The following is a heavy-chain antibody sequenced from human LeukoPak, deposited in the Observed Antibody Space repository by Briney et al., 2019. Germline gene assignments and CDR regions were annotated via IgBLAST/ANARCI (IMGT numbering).Heavy chain of an antibody. CDR3: ARAGDSSGNYYYYYYMDV. CDR1: GGSISSSSYY. J-gene: IGHJ6*03. V-gene: IGHV4-39*07. Sequence: SETLSLTCTVSGGSISSSSYYWGWIRQPPGKGLEWIGSIYYSGSTYYNPSLKSRVTISVDTSKNQFSLKLSSVTAADTAVYYCARAGDSSGNYYYYYYMDVWGKGTTVTVSS. D-gene: IGHD3-22*01. CDR2: IYYSGST.